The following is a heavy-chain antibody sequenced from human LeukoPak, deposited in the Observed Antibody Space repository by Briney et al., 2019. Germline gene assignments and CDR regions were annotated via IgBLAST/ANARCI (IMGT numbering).Heavy chain of an antibody. D-gene: IGHD2-21*02. Sequence: SETLSLTCTVSGGSISSYYWSWIRQPPGKGLEWIGYIYYSGSTNYNPSLKSRVTISVDTSKNQFSLKLSSVTAADTAVYYCARRFNPLVSVYAFDIWGQGTMVTVSS. V-gene: IGHV4-59*08. J-gene: IGHJ3*02. CDR2: IYYSGST. CDR3: ARRFNPLVSVYAFDI. CDR1: GGSISSYY.